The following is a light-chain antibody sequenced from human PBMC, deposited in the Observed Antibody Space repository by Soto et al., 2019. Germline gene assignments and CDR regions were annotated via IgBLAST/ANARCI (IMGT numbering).Light chain of an antibody. CDR3: QQYDHWPS. CDR2: GAY. Sequence: EIVMTQSPATLSVSPGERATLSCRASENVNSNVALWYQQKPGQTPRLLIFGAYTRASGIPGRFSGSGSGTEFTLTISSLQSEDFAVYYCQQYDHWPSFGQGTKVDIK. J-gene: IGKJ1*01. V-gene: IGKV3-15*01. CDR1: ENVNSN.